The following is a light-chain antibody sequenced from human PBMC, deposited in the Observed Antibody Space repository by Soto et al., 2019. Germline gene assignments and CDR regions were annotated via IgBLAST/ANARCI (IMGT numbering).Light chain of an antibody. CDR3: QQYNNCPFT. J-gene: IGKJ3*01. CDR1: QSVSSN. V-gene: IGKV3-15*01. Sequence: EIVMTQSPATLSVSPGERATLSCRASQSVSSNLAWYQHKPGQAPRLLIYGASTRATGIPARFSGSGSGTDFTLTISSLQSEDFAVYYCQQYNNCPFTFGPGTKVDIK. CDR2: GAS.